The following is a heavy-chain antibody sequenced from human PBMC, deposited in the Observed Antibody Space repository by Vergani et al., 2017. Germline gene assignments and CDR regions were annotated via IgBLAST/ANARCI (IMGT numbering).Heavy chain of an antibody. CDR3: ARDRVDIVATTTYYYYYYGMDV. CDR1: GFTVSSNY. J-gene: IGHJ6*02. D-gene: IGHD5-12*01. CDR2: IYSGGST. V-gene: IGHV3-53*04. Sequence: GQLVESGGGLVKPGGSLRLSCAASGFTVSSNYMSWVRQAPGKGLEWVSVIYSGGSTYYADSVKGRFTISRHNSKNTLYLQMNSLRAEDTAVYYCARDRVDIVATTTYYYYYYGMDVWGQGTTVTVSS.